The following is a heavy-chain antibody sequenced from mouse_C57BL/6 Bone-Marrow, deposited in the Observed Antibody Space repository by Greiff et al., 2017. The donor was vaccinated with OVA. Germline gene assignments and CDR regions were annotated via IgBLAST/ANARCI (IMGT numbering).Heavy chain of an antibody. CDR2: IYPGDGDT. V-gene: IGHV1-82*01. Sequence: QVQLQQSGPELVKPGASVKISCKASGYAFSSSWMNWVKQRPGKGLEWIGRIYPGDGDTNYNGKFKGKATLTADKSSSTAYMQLSSLTSEDSAVYFCANWDVGGNWGQGTTLTVSS. CDR1: GYAFSSSW. D-gene: IGHD4-1*02. CDR3: ANWDVGGN. J-gene: IGHJ2*01.